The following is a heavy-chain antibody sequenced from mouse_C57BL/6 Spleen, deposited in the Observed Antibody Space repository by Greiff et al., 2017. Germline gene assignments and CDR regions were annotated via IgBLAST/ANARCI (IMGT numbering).Heavy chain of an antibody. V-gene: IGHV1-69*01. Sequence: VQLQESGAELVMPGASVKLSCKASGYTFTSYWMPWVKQRPGQGLEWIGEIDPSDSYTNYNQKFKGKSTLTVDKSSSTAYMQLSSLTSEDSAVYYGARSDYDDYAMDYWGQGTSVTVSS. CDR3: ARSDYDDYAMDY. J-gene: IGHJ4*01. D-gene: IGHD2-4*01. CDR1: GYTFTSYW. CDR2: IDPSDSYT.